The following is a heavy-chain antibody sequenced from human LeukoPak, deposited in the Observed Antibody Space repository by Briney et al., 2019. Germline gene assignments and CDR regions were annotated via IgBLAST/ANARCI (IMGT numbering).Heavy chain of an antibody. V-gene: IGHV3-23*01. CDR3: AKARPGYCSGGSCYGGYYYYYMDV. Sequence: GGSLRLSCAASGFTFSSYAMGWARQAQAKGLEWVPSIRSSGVGPYYTDSVKGRFTISRDNSNNTLYLQMNSLRAEDTAVYYCAKARPGYCSGGSCYGGYYYYYMDVWGKGTTVTVSS. CDR1: GFTFSSYA. J-gene: IGHJ6*03. CDR2: IRSSGVGP. D-gene: IGHD2-15*01.